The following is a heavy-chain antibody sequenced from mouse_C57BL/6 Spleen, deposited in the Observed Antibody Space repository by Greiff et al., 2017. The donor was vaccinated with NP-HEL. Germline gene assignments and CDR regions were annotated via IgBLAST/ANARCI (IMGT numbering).Heavy chain of an antibody. J-gene: IGHJ4*01. CDR2: INPNNGGT. CDR3: AGGGDAMDY. CDR1: GYTFTDYN. Sequence: VQLKQSGPELVKPGASVKMSCKASGYTFTDYNMHWVKQSHGKSLEWIGYINPNNGGTSYIQKFKGKATLTVNKSSSTAYMELRSLTSEDSAVYYCAGGGDAMDYWGQGTSVTVSS. V-gene: IGHV1-22*01.